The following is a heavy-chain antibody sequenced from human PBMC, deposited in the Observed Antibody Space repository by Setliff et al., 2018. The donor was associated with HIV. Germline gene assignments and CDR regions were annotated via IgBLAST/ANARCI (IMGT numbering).Heavy chain of an antibody. CDR1: GHPFTTYD. CDR3: ARAIRWRYCSSTSCSDAFDI. V-gene: IGHV1-18*01. Sequence: ASVKVSCKASGHPFTTYDISWVRQAPGQGLEWMGWISVYNGDTNYAQKFQGRVTMTTDTSTSTAYMGLRSLRSDDTAVYYCARAIRWRYCSSTSCSDAFDIWGQGTMVTV. J-gene: IGHJ3*02. CDR2: ISVYNGDT. D-gene: IGHD2-2*01.